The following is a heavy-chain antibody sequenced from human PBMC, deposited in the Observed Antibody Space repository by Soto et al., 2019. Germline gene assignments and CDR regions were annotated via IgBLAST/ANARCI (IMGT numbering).Heavy chain of an antibody. CDR3: ARRYCSGGSCYYYYYGMDV. Sequence: QVQLVQSGAEVKKPGASVKVSCKASGYTFTSYDINWVRQATGQGLEWMGWMNPNSGNTGYAQKFQGRVTMTRTTSISTAYMELSSLRSEDTAVYYCARRYCSGGSCYYYYYGMDVWGQGTTVTVSS. V-gene: IGHV1-8*01. CDR2: MNPNSGNT. J-gene: IGHJ6*02. CDR1: GYTFTSYD. D-gene: IGHD2-15*01.